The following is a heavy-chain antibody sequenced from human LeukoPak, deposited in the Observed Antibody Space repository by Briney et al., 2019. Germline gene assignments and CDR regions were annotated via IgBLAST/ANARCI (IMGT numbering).Heavy chain of an antibody. CDR3: ARGEEMATIRWSD. D-gene: IGHD5-24*01. Sequence: SETLSLTYAVYGGSFSGYFWNWIRQPPGKGLEWIGEINHSGSTNYNPSLRSRVTISIDTSKNQFSLKVRSVTAADTAVYYCARGEEMATIRWSDWGQGTLVTVSS. CDR2: INHSGST. CDR1: GGSFSGYF. J-gene: IGHJ4*02. V-gene: IGHV4-34*01.